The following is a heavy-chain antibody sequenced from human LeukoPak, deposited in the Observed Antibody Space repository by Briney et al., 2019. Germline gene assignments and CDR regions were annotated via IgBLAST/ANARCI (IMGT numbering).Heavy chain of an antibody. Sequence: PGGSLRLSCAASGFTFNIYWMHWVRQAPGKGLVWVSRINNDGSSTSYADSVKGRFTISRDNAKNSLYLQMNSLRDEDTAVYYCARAGYGGNFRNFDYWGQGTLVTVSS. CDR1: GFTFNIYW. CDR2: INNDGSST. J-gene: IGHJ4*02. V-gene: IGHV3-74*01. CDR3: ARAGYGGNFRNFDY. D-gene: IGHD4-23*01.